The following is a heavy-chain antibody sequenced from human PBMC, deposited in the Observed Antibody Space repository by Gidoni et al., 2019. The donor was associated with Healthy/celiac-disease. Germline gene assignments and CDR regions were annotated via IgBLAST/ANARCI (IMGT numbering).Heavy chain of an antibody. D-gene: IGHD3-16*01. CDR1: GFTFSSYA. J-gene: IGHJ4*02. CDR3: AKEGRGRGYGDY. V-gene: IGHV3-23*01. CDR2: ISGSGGST. Sequence: EVQLLESGGGLVQPGGSLRLSCAASGFTFSSYAMSWVRQAPGKGLEGVSAISGSGGSTYYEDSVKGRFTISRDKSKNTLYLQMNSRRAEDTAVYYCAKEGRGRGYGDYWGQGTLVTVSS.